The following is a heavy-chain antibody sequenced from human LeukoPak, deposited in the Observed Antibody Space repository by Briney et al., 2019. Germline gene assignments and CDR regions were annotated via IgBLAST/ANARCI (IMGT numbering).Heavy chain of an antibody. CDR1: GGSVNSGPYY. D-gene: IGHD4-11*01. V-gene: IGHV4-31*03. Sequence: SETLSLTCTVSGGSVNSGPYYWSWIRQLPGKGLEYIGYIYYSGSTYYNPSLKSRVTISADTSTNQFSLKLSSVTAADTAVYYCAREGVTKYYFDYWGQGTLVTVSS. CDR2: IYYSGST. CDR3: AREGVTKYYFDY. J-gene: IGHJ4*02.